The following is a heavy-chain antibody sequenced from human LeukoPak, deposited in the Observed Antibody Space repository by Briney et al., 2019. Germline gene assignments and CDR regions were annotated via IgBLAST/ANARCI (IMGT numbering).Heavy chain of an antibody. D-gene: IGHD3-10*01. J-gene: IGHJ5*02. CDR1: GFTFSSYP. CDR3: AKDLLWFGELSGWFDP. V-gene: IGHV3-23*01. CDR2: ISGSGGST. Sequence: HSGVSLRLSCAASGFTFSSYPMSWVRQAPGKGLEWVSAISGSGGSTYYADSVKGRYTISRDNSKYTLYLQMNSLRAEDTAVYFCAKDLLWFGELSGWFDPWGQGTLVTVSS.